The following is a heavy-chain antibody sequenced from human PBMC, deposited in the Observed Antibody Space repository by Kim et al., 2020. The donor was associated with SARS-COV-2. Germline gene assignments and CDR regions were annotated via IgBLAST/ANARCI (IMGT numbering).Heavy chain of an antibody. D-gene: IGHD4-17*01. J-gene: IGHJ4*02. Sequence: NYHPSLKSRVTISVDTSKNQFSLKLSSVTAADTAVYYCARHYGDYVAFDYWGQGTLVTVSS. V-gene: IGHV4-59*08. CDR3: ARHYGDYVAFDY.